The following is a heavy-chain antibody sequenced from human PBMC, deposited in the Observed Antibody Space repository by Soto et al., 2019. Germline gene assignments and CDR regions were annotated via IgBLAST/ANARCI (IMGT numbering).Heavy chain of an antibody. CDR2: XNXXXSX. Sequence: SETLSLTCAVYGGSFSGYYWIWIRQPPGKGLEWIXEXNXXXSXNXXXSXXXXVTISVDTSKNQFSLKLSSVTAADTAVYYCARVMLLGITGTHFDYWGQGTLVTVSS. D-gene: IGHD1-20*01. CDR3: ARVMLLGITGTHFDY. V-gene: IGHV4-34*01. CDR1: GGSFSGYY. J-gene: IGHJ4*02.